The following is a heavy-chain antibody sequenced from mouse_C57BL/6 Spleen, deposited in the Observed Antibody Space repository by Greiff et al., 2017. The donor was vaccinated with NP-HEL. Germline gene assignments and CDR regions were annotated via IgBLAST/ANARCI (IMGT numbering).Heavy chain of an antibody. V-gene: IGHV2-5*01. CDR2: IWRGGST. CDR1: GFSLTSYG. CDR3: AARGYYGSRSGFFDV. D-gene: IGHD1-1*01. J-gene: IGHJ1*03. Sequence: VQLQQSGPGLVQPSQSLSITCTVSGFSLTSYGVHWVRQSPGKGLEWLGVIWRGGSTDYYAALMSRLSITKDNSKSQVFFKMNSMQADDTAIDYCAARGYYGSRSGFFDVWGTGTTVTVSS.